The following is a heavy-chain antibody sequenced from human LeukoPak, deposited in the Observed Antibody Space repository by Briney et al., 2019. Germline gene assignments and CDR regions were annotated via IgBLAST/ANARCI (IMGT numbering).Heavy chain of an antibody. J-gene: IGHJ4*02. CDR1: GGSISSYY. D-gene: IGHD3-22*01. Sequence: SETLSLTCTVSGGSISSYYWSWIRQPPGKGLEWIGYIYYSGGTNYNPSLKSRVTISVDTSKNQFSLKLSSVTAADTAVYYCARETNYDSSLDYWGQGTLVTVSS. CDR3: ARETNYDSSLDY. V-gene: IGHV4-59*01. CDR2: IYYSGGT.